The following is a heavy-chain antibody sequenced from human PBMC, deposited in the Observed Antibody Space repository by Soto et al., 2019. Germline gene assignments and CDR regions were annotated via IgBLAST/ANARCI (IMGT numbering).Heavy chain of an antibody. CDR1: GGSISSYY. Sequence: PSETLSLTCTVSGGSISSYYWSWIWQPPGKGLEWIGYIYYSGSTNYNPSLKSRVTISVDTSKNQFSLKLSSVTAADTAVYYCARDTGYSYEASFDYWGQGTLVTVSS. D-gene: IGHD5-18*01. V-gene: IGHV4-59*01. CDR2: IYYSGST. CDR3: ARDTGYSYEASFDY. J-gene: IGHJ4*02.